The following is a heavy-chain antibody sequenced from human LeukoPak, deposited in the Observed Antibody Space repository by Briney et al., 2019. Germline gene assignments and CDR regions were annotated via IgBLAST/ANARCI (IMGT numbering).Heavy chain of an antibody. V-gene: IGHV1-46*01. Sequence: GASVKVSRKASGYTFTSYYMHWVRHAPAQGLEWMGIINPSGGSTSYAQKFQGRVTMTRDTSTSTVYMELSSLRSEDTAVYYCARGHDYVWGSYRPFDYWGQGTLVTVSA. J-gene: IGHJ4*02. CDR1: GYTFTSYY. D-gene: IGHD3-16*02. CDR3: ARGHDYVWGSYRPFDY. CDR2: INPSGGST.